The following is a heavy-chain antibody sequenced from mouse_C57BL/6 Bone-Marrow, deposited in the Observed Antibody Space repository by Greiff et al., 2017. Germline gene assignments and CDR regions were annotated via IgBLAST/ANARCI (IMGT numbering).Heavy chain of an antibody. CDR2: IHPNSGST. J-gene: IGHJ2*01. Sequence: VQLQQPGAELVKPGASVKLSCKASGYTFTSYWMHWVKQRPGQGLEWIGMIHPNSGSTNYNEKFKSKATLTVDKSSSTAYMQLSSLTSEDSAVXYCARERDYYGSSYADYWGQGTTLTVSS. CDR1: GYTFTSYW. CDR3: ARERDYYGSSYADY. V-gene: IGHV1-64*01. D-gene: IGHD1-1*01.